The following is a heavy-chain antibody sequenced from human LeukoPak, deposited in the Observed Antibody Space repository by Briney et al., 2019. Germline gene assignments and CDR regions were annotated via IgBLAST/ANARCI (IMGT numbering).Heavy chain of an antibody. CDR2: INTNTGNP. V-gene: IGHV7-4-1*02. J-gene: IGHJ4*02. D-gene: IGHD3-22*01. Sequence: GASVKVSCKASGYTFTSYAMNWVRQAPGQGLEWMGWINTNTGNPTYAQGFTGRFVFSLDTSVSTAYLQISSLKAEDTAVYYCAREGSYYYDSSGDFDYWGQGTLVTVSS. CDR3: AREGSYYYDSSGDFDY. CDR1: GYTFTSYA.